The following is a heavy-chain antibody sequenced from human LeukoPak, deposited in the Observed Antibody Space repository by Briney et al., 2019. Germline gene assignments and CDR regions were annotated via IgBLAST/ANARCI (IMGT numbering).Heavy chain of an antibody. CDR2: ISTSSSYI. Sequence: GGSLRLSCAASGFTFSSYSMNWVRQAPGKGLEWVSSISTSSSYIYYADSVKGRFTISRDNAKNSLYLLMNSLRAEDTAVYYCARVSGTFGELYWGQGTLVTVSS. CDR3: ARVSGTFGELY. J-gene: IGHJ4*02. V-gene: IGHV3-21*01. D-gene: IGHD3-10*01. CDR1: GFTFSSYS.